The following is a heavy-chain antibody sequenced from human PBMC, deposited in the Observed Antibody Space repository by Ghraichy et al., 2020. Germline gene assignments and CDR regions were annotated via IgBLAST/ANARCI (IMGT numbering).Heavy chain of an antibody. J-gene: IGHJ5*02. CDR1: GFTFDDYA. Sequence: GGSLRLSCAASGFTFDDYAMHWVRQAPGKGLEWVSGISWNSGSIGYADSVKGRFTISRDNAKNSLYLQMNSLRAEDTALYYCAKGGYSSGWYPQGWFDPWGQGTLVTVSS. V-gene: IGHV3-9*01. D-gene: IGHD6-19*01. CDR2: ISWNSGSI. CDR3: AKGGYSSGWYPQGWFDP.